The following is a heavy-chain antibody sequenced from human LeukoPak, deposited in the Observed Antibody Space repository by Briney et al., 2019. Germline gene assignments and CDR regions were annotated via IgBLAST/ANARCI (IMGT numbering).Heavy chain of an antibody. V-gene: IGHV1-8*01. J-gene: IGHJ4*02. CDR2: MNPNSGNT. CDR1: GYTFTSYD. D-gene: IGHD3-22*01. CDR3: ARRVSNYYDSSGYLSLDY. Sequence: ASVKVSCKASGYTFTSYDINWVRQATGQGLEWMGWMNPNSGNTGYAQKFQGRVTMTRNTSISTAYMELSSLRSEDTAVYYCARRVSNYYDSSGYLSLDYWAQGTLVTVSS.